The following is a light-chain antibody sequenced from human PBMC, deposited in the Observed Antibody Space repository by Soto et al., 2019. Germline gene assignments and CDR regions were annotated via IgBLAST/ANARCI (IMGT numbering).Light chain of an antibody. CDR1: QSVSSSY. Sequence: EIVLTQSPGTLSLSPGERATLSCRASQSVSSSYLAWYQQKPGQAPRLLIYGASSRATGIPDRFSGNGSGTDFTLTISILEPEDFAVYYCQQYGSSPLITFGPGTKVDIK. J-gene: IGKJ3*01. CDR2: GAS. V-gene: IGKV3-20*01. CDR3: QQYGSSPLIT.